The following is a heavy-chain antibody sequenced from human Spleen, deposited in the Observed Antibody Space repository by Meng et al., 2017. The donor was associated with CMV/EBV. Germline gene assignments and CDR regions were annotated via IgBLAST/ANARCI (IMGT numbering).Heavy chain of an antibody. J-gene: IGHJ3*02. D-gene: IGHD3-22*01. V-gene: IGHV4-39*07. Sequence: SETLSLTCTVTDVSISNSTFFWGWIRQPPGKGLEWIGSFFHSGDTYSNPSLRSRVTISVVTSKNQFSLKLSSLTAADTAMYYCARDSTMVVGKSAFDIWGQGTMVTVSS. CDR3: ARDSTMVVGKSAFDI. CDR2: FFHSGDT. CDR1: DVSISNSTFF.